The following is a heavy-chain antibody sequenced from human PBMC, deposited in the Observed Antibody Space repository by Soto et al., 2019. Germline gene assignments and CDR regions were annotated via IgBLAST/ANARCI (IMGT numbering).Heavy chain of an antibody. CDR3: ARHPDYSNYPYGMDV. J-gene: IGHJ6*02. CDR2: IYPGDSDT. V-gene: IGHV5-51*01. D-gene: IGHD4-4*01. CDR1: GYRFTSYW. Sequence: GESLKITCKGSGYRFTSYWIGWVRQMPGKGLEWMGIIYPGDSDTRYSQSFQVQVTISADKTISTAYLQWSSLKASDTAMYYCARHPDYSNYPYGMDVWGQGTTVTVSS.